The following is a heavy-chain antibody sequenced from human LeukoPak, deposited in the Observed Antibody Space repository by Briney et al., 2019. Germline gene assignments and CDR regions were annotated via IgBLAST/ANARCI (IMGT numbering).Heavy chain of an antibody. CDR1: GGSTSSSSYY. CDR2: IYYSGST. Sequence: NASETLSLTCTVSGGSTSSSSYYWGWIRQPPGKGLEWIGSIYYSGSTYYNPSLKSRVTISVDTSKNQFSLKLSSVTAADTAVYYCARHVLGVMITFGGVIAPDAFDIWGQGTMVTVSS. CDR3: ARHVLGVMITFGGVIAPDAFDI. J-gene: IGHJ3*02. D-gene: IGHD3-16*02. V-gene: IGHV4-39*01.